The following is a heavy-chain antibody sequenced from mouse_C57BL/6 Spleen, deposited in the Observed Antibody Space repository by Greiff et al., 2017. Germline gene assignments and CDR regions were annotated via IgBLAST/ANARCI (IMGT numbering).Heavy chain of an antibody. CDR2: IRNKANGYTT. Sequence: EVKLMESGGGFVQPGGSLSFSCAASGFTITDYYMSWVRQPPGKALEWFGFIRNKANGYTTESSAPVKGRFTVSRDNSQSILHLRRLALGAEDSATCSSARYASYGSGAMDYWGQGTSVTVSA. CDR3: ARYASYGSGAMDY. J-gene: IGHJ4*01. V-gene: IGHV7-3*01. D-gene: IGHD1-1*01. CDR1: GFTITDYY.